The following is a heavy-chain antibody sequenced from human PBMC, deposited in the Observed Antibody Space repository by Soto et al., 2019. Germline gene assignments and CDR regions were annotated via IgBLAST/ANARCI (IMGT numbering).Heavy chain of an antibody. Sequence: SETLSLTCAVYGGSFSGYYWSWIRQPPGKGLEWIGEINHSGSTNYNPSLKSRVTISVDTSKNQFSLKLSSVTAADTAVYYCARGQSTVTTIQIDYWGQGTLVTVSS. CDR2: INHSGST. V-gene: IGHV4-34*01. CDR3: ARGQSTVTTIQIDY. CDR1: GGSFSGYY. D-gene: IGHD4-17*01. J-gene: IGHJ4*02.